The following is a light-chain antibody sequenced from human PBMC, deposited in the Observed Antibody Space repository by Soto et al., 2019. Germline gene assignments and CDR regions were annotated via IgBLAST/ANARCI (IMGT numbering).Light chain of an antibody. Sequence: QSVLTQPPSASGTPGQRVTISCSGSSSNIGSNTVNWYQQLPGTAPKLLIYNNNQRPSGVPDRFSGSKSGTSASLAISGLRSEDEADYYCAAWDDSLSGLVFGAGTKVTVL. J-gene: IGLJ2*01. CDR3: AAWDDSLSGLV. CDR2: NNN. V-gene: IGLV1-44*01. CDR1: SSNIGSNT.